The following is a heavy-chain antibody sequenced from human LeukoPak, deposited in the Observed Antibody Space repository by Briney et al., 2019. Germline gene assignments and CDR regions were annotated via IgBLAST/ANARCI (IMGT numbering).Heavy chain of an antibody. J-gene: IGHJ6*04. CDR2: IYSGGST. Sequence: GGSLRLSCAASGFTVSSNYMSWVRQAPGKGLEWVSVIYSGGSTYYADSVKGRFTISRDNAKNSLYLQMNSLRAEDTAVYYCARGAITNLYVWGKGTTVTISS. CDR1: GFTVSSNY. V-gene: IGHV3-53*01. CDR3: ARGAITNLYV. D-gene: IGHD3-3*01.